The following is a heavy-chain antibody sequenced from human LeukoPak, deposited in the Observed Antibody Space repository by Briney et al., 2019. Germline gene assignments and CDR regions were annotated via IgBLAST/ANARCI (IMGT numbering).Heavy chain of an antibody. Sequence: ASVKVSCKASGYTFTGYYMHWVRQAPGQGLEWMGWINPNSGGTNYAQKFQGRVTMTRDTSISTAYMELSRLRSDDTAVYHCARVMVTFGGVMDYFDYWGQGTLVTVSS. V-gene: IGHV1-2*02. CDR3: ARVMVTFGGVMDYFDY. D-gene: IGHD3-16*01. J-gene: IGHJ4*02. CDR1: GYTFTGYY. CDR2: INPNSGGT.